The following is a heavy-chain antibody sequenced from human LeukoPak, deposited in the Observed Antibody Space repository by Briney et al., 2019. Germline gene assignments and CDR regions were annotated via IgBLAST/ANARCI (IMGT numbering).Heavy chain of an antibody. CDR2: INPNSGGT. J-gene: IGHJ5*02. Sequence: GASVKVSCKASGYTFTGYYMHWVRQAPGQGLEWMGWINPNSGGTNYAQKFQGRVTMTRDTSISTAYMELSRLRSDDTAVYYCARDDWVKITPRGGSTPWGQGTLVTVSS. D-gene: IGHD2-15*01. V-gene: IGHV1-2*02. CDR1: GYTFTGYY. CDR3: ARDDWVKITPRGGSTP.